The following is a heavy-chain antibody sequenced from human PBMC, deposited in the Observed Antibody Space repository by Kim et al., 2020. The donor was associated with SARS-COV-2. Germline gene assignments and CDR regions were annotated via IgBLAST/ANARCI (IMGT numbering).Heavy chain of an antibody. CDR3: ARHARVTMIEVVTRGAFD. CDR1: GCSISSYY. J-gene: IGHJ3*02. Sequence: SETLSLTCTVSGCSISSYYWSWIRQPPGKGLEWIGYIYYSGSTNYNPSLKSRVTISVDTSKNQFSLKLSSVTAADTAVYYCARHARVTMIEVVTRGAFD. D-gene: IGHD3-22*01. V-gene: IGHV4-59*08. CDR2: IYYSGST.